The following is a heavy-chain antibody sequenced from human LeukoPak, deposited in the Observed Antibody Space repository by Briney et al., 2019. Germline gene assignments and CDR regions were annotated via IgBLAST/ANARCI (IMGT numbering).Heavy chain of an antibody. D-gene: IGHD3-22*01. J-gene: IGHJ5*02. V-gene: IGHV4-30-4*01. CDR3: ARPYYYDSRIDP. Sequence: SETLSLTCTVSGGSISSGDYYWSWIRQPPGKGLEWIAYMYYSGSTYYNPSLKSRVTMSADTSKNQLSLKLSSVTAAVTAVYYCARPYYYDSRIDPWGQGILSPSPQ. CDR2: MYYSGST. CDR1: GGSISSGDYY.